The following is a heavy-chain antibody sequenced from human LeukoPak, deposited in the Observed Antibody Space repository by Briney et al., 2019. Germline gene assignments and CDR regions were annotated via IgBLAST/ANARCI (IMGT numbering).Heavy chain of an antibody. CDR1: GFTFSSFE. CDR3: ARSGLPDY. J-gene: IGHJ4*02. CDR2: ITGSGTTI. D-gene: IGHD3/OR15-3a*01. Sequence: PGGSLRLSCAASGFTFSSFEMNWVRQAPGKGLEWVSYITGSGTTIYYADSLQGRFTISRDNAKNSLYLQMNSLRAEDTAFYYCARSGLPDYWGQGTLVTVSS. V-gene: IGHV3-48*03.